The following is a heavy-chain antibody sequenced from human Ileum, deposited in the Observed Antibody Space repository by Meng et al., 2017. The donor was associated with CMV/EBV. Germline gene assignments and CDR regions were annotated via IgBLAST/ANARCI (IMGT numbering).Heavy chain of an antibody. Sequence: GGSLRLSCAASGFTFGNYWMSWVRQAPGKGLEWVANINQDGSEGYYEDSVKGRFTISRDTAKDSLYLQMNSLRAEDTAVYFCASGFGSAWYGGYYLDYWGQGVLVTVSS. CDR2: INQDGSEG. D-gene: IGHD6-19*01. CDR3: ASGFGSAWYGGYYLDY. J-gene: IGHJ4*02. V-gene: IGHV3-7*01. CDR1: GFTFGNYW.